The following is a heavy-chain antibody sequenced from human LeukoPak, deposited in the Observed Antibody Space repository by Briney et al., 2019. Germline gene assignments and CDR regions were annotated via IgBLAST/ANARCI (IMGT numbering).Heavy chain of an antibody. D-gene: IGHD3-16*01. CDR3: AIFDFLFGEIDNWFDP. CDR1: GYNFTIYW. V-gene: IGHV5-51*01. CDR2: IYPGDSDT. Sequence: GESLQISFKGSGYNFTIYWIGWVRQMPGKGLEWMGIIYPGDSDTRYSPSFQGQVTISADKSISTAYLQWSSLKASDTAMYYCAIFDFLFGEIDNWFDPWGQGTQVTVSS. J-gene: IGHJ5*02.